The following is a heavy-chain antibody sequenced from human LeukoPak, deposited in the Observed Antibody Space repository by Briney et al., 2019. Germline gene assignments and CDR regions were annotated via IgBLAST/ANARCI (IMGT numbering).Heavy chain of an antibody. D-gene: IGHD3-22*01. CDR2: ISGSGGST. J-gene: IGHJ4*02. V-gene: IGHV3-23*01. Sequence: GGSLRLSCAASVFTFSSYAMSWVRQAPGKGLEWVSAISGSGGSTYYADSVKGRFTISRDNSKNTLYLQMNSLRAEDTAVYYCAKSAMIVVVITTALDYWGQGTLVTVSS. CDR3: AKSAMIVVVITTALDY. CDR1: VFTFSSYA.